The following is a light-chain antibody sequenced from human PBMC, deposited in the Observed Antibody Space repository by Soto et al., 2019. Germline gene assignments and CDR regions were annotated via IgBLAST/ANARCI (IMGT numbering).Light chain of an antibody. CDR1: NSDVGGYNF. CDR2: DVT. Sequence: QSALTQPASVSGSPGQSITISCTGTNSDVGGYNFVSWYQQHPGKAPKVIIYDVTNRPSGVSNRFSGSKSGNTASLTISGRRSEDEADYYCTSIATDSTLWVFAGGTQVTAL. J-gene: IGLJ3*02. CDR3: TSIATDSTLWV. V-gene: IGLV2-14*03.